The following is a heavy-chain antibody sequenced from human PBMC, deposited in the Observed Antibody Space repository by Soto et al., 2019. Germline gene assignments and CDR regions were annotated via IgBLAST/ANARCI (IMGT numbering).Heavy chain of an antibody. CDR3: AREKTYYDFWSGSIDY. CDR1: GGSISSGDYY. D-gene: IGHD3-3*01. J-gene: IGHJ4*02. Sequence: QVQLQESGPGLVKPSQTLSLTCTVSGGSISSGDYYWSWIRQPPGKGLEWIGYIYYSGSTYYNPSLKSRVTISGDTSKNQFSLKLSSVTAADTAVYYCAREKTYYDFWSGSIDYWGQGTLVTVSS. CDR2: IYYSGST. V-gene: IGHV4-30-4*01.